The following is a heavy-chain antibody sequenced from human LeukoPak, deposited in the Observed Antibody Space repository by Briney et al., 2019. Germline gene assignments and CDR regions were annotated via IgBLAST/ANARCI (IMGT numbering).Heavy chain of an antibody. D-gene: IGHD2/OR15-2a*01. CDR3: ARDTARITPGDGMDV. CDR2: IYYSGSI. J-gene: IGHJ6*02. V-gene: IGHV4-59*01. Sequence: SETLSLTCTVSGGSISSYYWGWIRQPPGKGLEWIGYIYYSGSINYNPSLKSRVTISVDTSKNQFSLILTSVTAADTAVYYCARDTARITPGDGMDVWGQGTTVTVSS. CDR1: GGSISSYY.